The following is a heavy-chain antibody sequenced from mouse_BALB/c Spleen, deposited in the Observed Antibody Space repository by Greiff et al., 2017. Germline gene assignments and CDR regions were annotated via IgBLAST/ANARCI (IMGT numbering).Heavy chain of an antibody. CDR1: GYTFTSYW. CDR3: AREGLRPYYFDY. V-gene: IGHV1-69*02. D-gene: IGHD1-2*01. Sequence: QVQLQQPGAELVRPGASVKLSCKASGYTFTSYWINWVKQRPGQGLEWIGNIYPSDSYTNYNQKFKDKATLTVDKSSSTAYMQLSSPTSEDSAVYYCAREGLRPYYFDYWGQGTTLTVSS. CDR2: IYPSDSYT. J-gene: IGHJ2*01.